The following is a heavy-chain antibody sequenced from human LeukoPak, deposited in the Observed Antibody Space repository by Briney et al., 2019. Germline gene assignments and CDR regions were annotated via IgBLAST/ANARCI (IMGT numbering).Heavy chain of an antibody. J-gene: IGHJ5*02. D-gene: IGHD2-21*01. CDR3: ARQGGALNSMYNWFDP. CDR1: GGSISSGGYY. V-gene: IGHV4-30-2*01. CDR2: IYHSGST. Sequence: PSQTLSLTCTVSGGSISSGGYYWSWIRQPPGKGLEWIGYIYHSGSTYYNPSLKSRVTISVDRSKNQFSLKLSSVTAADTAVYYCARQGGALNSMYNWFDPWGQGTLVTVSS.